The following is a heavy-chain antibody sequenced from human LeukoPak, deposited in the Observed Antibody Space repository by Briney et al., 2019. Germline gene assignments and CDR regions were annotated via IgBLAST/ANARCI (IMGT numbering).Heavy chain of an antibody. V-gene: IGHV1-69*13. Sequence: ASVKVSCKASGGTFSSYAISWVRQAPGQGLEWMGGIIPIFGTANYAQKFQGRVTITADESTSTAYMELSSLRSEDMAVYYCAILGEDCSGGSCYNDYFDYWGQGTLVTVSS. CDR1: GGTFSSYA. D-gene: IGHD2-15*01. CDR2: IIPIFGTA. CDR3: AILGEDCSGGSCYNDYFDY. J-gene: IGHJ4*02.